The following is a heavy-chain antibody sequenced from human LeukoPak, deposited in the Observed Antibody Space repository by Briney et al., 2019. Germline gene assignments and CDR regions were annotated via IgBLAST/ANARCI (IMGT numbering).Heavy chain of an antibody. J-gene: IGHJ3*02. CDR1: GGAISGRRDY. D-gene: IGHD3-16*01. Sequence: PSETLSFTCTVSGGAISGRRDYWGCIRQPPGKGLEWIASIYYSGSTHYNPSLKSRVTISVDTSRNQFSLELRTATAADSAIYYCARNVSRGEPGGAFDIWGQGTMVTVSS. V-gene: IGHV4-39*01. CDR3: ARNVSRGEPGGAFDI. CDR2: IYYSGST.